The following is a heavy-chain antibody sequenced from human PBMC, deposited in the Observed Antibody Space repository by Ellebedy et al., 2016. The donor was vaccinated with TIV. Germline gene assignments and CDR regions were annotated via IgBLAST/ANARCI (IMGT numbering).Heavy chain of an antibody. J-gene: IGHJ6*02. CDR2: IYPGDSDT. CDR1: GYSFTSYW. CDR3: ARLTRYSSSWGYYYYGMDV. Sequence: PGGSLRLSCKGSGYSFTSYWIGWVRQMPGKGLEWMGIIYPGDSDTRYSPSFQGQVTFSADKSISTAYLQWSSLKASDTAMYYCARLTRYSSSWGYYYYGMDVWGQGTTVTVSS. D-gene: IGHD6-13*01. V-gene: IGHV5-51*01.